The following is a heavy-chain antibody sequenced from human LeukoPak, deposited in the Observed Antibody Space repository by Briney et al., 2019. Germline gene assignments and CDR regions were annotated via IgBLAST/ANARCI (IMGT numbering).Heavy chain of an antibody. CDR2: ISSSGSTI. D-gene: IGHD3-10*01. J-gene: IGHJ5*02. CDR3: ASQYGSGRNWFDP. Sequence: PGGSLRLSCAASGFTFSDYYMSWIRQAPGKRLEWVSYISSSGSTIYYADSVKGRFTISRDNAKNSLYLQMNSLRADDTAVYYCASQYGSGRNWFDPWGQGTLVTVSS. V-gene: IGHV3-11*01. CDR1: GFTFSDYY.